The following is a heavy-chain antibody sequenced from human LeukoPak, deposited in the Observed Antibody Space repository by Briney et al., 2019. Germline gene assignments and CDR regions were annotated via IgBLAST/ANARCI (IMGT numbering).Heavy chain of an antibody. CDR1: GDSISSSNSY. Sequence: SETLSLTCTVSGDSISSSNSYWGWIRQPPGKGLEWIGSIYYSGSTYYNPSLKSRVTISVDTSKNQFSLKLSSVTAADTAVYYCARIRITMVRGPDYWGQGTLVTVSS. V-gene: IGHV4-39*01. CDR3: ARIRITMVRGPDY. D-gene: IGHD3-10*01. CDR2: IYYSGST. J-gene: IGHJ4*02.